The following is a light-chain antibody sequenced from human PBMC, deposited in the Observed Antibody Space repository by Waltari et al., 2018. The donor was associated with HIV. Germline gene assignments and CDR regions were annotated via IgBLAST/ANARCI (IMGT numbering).Light chain of an antibody. CDR2: EDS. J-gene: IGLJ2*01. V-gene: IGLV3-10*01. CDR3: YSTGSSDNDSVL. CDR1: ALPRKY. Sequence: SYELTQPPSVSVSPGQTARITCSGDALPRKYAFWYKQKSGQAPVLVIYEDSKRPSGIPESFSGASSGTMATLTIRWAQVEDEGDYYCYSTGSSDNDSVLFGGRTNLTVL.